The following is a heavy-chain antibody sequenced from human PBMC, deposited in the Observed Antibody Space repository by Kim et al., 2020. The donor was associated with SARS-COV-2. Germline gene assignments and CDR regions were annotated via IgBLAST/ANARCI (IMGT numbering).Heavy chain of an antibody. CDR1: GYTLTELS. CDR2: FDPEDGET. D-gene: IGHD2-15*01. J-gene: IGHJ6*02. CDR3: ATAPPLYCSGGSCNYYYGMDV. V-gene: IGHV1-24*01. Sequence: ASVKVSCKVSGYTLTELSMHWVRQAPGKGLEWMGGFDPEDGETIYAQKFQGRVTMTEDTSTDTAYMELSSLRSEDTAVYYCATAPPLYCSGGSCNYYYGMDVWGQGTRSPSP.